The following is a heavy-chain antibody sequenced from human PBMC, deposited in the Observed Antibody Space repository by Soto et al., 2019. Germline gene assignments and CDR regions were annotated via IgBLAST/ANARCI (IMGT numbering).Heavy chain of an antibody. CDR1: RGSISTYY. V-gene: IGHV4-59*08. CDR3: ARYATRSYDY. J-gene: IGHJ4*02. Sequence: SETLSLTCTVSRGSISTYYWSWIRQPPGKGLECIGYIYYNGNTNYNPSLKSRVTISVDTSKNQFTLNLNSVTAADTAVYYCARYATRSYDYWGQGTLVTVSS. D-gene: IGHD2-2*01. CDR2: IYYNGNT.